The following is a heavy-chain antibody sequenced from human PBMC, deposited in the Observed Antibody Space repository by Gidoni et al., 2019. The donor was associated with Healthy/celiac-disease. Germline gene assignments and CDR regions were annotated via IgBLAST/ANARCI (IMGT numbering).Heavy chain of an antibody. Sequence: QVQLVQSGAAVKKPGSSLEASCKASGGTFSSYAIRWVRQAPGQGLEWMGGIIPIFGTANYAQKFQVRVTITADKSTSTAYMELSSLRSEDTAVYYCARNLGGELDYWGQGTLVTVSS. V-gene: IGHV1-69*06. CDR1: GGTFSSYA. CDR3: ARNLGGELDY. CDR2: IIPIFGTA. D-gene: IGHD1-26*01. J-gene: IGHJ4*02.